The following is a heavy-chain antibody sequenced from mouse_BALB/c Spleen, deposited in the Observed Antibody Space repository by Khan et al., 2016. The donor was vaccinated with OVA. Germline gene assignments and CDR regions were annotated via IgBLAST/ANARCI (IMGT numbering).Heavy chain of an antibody. CDR2: ISSGGSNT. D-gene: IGHD1-1*01. Sequence: EVELVESGGGLVRPGGSLKLSCAASGFTFINYAMSWVRQTPEKRLEWVATISSGGSNTYYPDSVKGRFIISRDNAENTLYLQMSSLRSEDTAMYYYARTPGYYGSNYFDYWGQGTTLTVSS. CDR1: GFTFINYA. CDR3: ARTPGYYGSNYFDY. J-gene: IGHJ2*01. V-gene: IGHV5-9-3*01.